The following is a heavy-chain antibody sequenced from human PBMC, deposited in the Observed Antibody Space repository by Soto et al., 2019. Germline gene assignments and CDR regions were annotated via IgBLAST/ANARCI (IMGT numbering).Heavy chain of an antibody. D-gene: IGHD3-3*01. V-gene: IGHV1-2*02. Sequence: ASVKVSCKASGYTFTGYYMHWVRQAPGQGLEWMGCINPNSGGTNYAQKFQGRVTMTRDTSISTAYMELSRLRSDDTAVYYCARGLDDFWSGYYSYYYYGMDVWGQGTTVTVS. J-gene: IGHJ6*02. CDR3: ARGLDDFWSGYYSYYYYGMDV. CDR1: GYTFTGYY. CDR2: INPNSGGT.